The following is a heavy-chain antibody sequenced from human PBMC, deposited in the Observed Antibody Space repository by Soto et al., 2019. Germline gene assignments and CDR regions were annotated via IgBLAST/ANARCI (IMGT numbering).Heavy chain of an antibody. J-gene: IGHJ4*02. CDR3: AKGEYSGSYYYAV. D-gene: IGHD3-10*01. CDR2: ISGSGGST. CDR1: GFTFSSYA. V-gene: IGHV3-23*01. Sequence: EVQLLESGGGLVQPGGSLRLSCAASGFTFSSYAMSWVRQAPGKGLEWVSAISGSGGSTYYADSVKGRFTISRDNSKNPLYLQMNSLRAEDTAVYYCAKGEYSGSYYYAVWGQGTLVTVSS.